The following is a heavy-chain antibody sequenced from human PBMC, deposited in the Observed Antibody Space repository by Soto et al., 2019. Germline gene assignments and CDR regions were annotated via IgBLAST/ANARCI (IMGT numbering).Heavy chain of an antibody. D-gene: IGHD2-2*01. CDR1: GFTFSSYS. Sequence: EVQLVESGGGLVQPGGSLRLSCAASGFTFSSYSMNWVRQAPGKGLEWVSYISSSSSTIYYADSVKGRFTISRDNAKNSLYLQMNSLRDEDTAVYFCTRYLPGKGGMDVWGQWTTVTVSS. CDR2: ISSSSSTI. J-gene: IGHJ6*02. V-gene: IGHV3-48*02. CDR3: TRYLPGKGGMDV.